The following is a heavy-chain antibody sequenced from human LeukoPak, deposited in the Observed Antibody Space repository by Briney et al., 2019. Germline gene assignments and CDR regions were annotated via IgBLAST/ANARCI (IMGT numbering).Heavy chain of an antibody. D-gene: IGHD3-3*01. CDR3: TTDRLDFWSGYASYYYYYYMDV. V-gene: IGHV3-15*01. J-gene: IGHJ6*03. Sequence: PGGSLRLSCAASGFTFSSYAMSWVRQAPGKGLEWIGRIKSKIDNETIDYAAPVRGRFTISRDDSENTLYLQMSSLKTEDTAVYYCTTDRLDFWSGYASYYYYYYMDVWGKGTTVTVSS. CDR1: GFTFSSYA. CDR2: IKSKIDNETI.